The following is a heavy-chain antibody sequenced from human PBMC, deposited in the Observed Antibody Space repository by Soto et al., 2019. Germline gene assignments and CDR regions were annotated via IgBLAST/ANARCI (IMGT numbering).Heavy chain of an antibody. V-gene: IGHV1-3*05. D-gene: IGHD6-19*01. J-gene: IGHJ4*02. CDR3: ARAVAVPADFDY. CDR2: INAGNGNT. CDR1: GYTFTAYA. Sequence: QVQLVQSGAEEKKPGASVKVSCKASGYTFTAYAMHWVRQAPGLRLEWMGWINAGNGNTKYSQKFQGRVTITRDTSASTAYMELSSLRSEDTAVYYCARAVAVPADFDYWGQGTLVTVSS.